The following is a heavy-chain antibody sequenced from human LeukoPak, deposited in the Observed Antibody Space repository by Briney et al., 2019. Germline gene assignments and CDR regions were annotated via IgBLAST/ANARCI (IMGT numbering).Heavy chain of an antibody. V-gene: IGHV1-58*01. D-gene: IGHD3-22*01. CDR1: GFTFTSSA. CDR3: AAGNYYDSSGYYY. CDR2: IVVGSGNT. Sequence: GTSVKVSCKAPGFTFTSSAVQWVRQARGQRLEWIGWIVVGSGNTNYAQKFQERVTITRDMPTSTAYMELSSLRSEDTAVYYCAAGNYYDSSGYYYWGQGTLVSVSS. J-gene: IGHJ4*02.